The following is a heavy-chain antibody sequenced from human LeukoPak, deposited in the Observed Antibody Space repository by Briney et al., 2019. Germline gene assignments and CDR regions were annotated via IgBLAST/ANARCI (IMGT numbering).Heavy chain of an antibody. D-gene: IGHD1-26*01. J-gene: IGHJ5*02. V-gene: IGHV3-74*01. CDR3: VRGAVGTGVWFDP. CDR1: GFTFSGYW. Sequence: GGSLRLSCAASGFTFSGYWMHWVRHAPGKGLEWVSRTNIDGATTNYADSVKGRFTISRDNAKNTLHLQMNSLRADDTAVYYCVRGAVGTGVWFDPWGQGTLVTVSS. CDR2: TNIDGATT.